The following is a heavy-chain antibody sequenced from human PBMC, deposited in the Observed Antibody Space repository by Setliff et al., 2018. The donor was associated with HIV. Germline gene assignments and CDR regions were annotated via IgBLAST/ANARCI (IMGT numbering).Heavy chain of an antibody. CDR3: AGYCNDNNCFAYAFDI. J-gene: IGHJ3*02. CDR1: GGSINSSTYY. D-gene: IGHD2-2*01. Sequence: SETLSLTCTVSGGSINSSTYYWGWVRQPPGKGLEWIGHINTSGSTKYNPSLKSRLTMSVDSSGNQFSLTLTSVTAADTAVYYCAGYCNDNNCFAYAFDIWGQGTMVTVSS. CDR2: INTSGST. V-gene: IGHV4-61*05.